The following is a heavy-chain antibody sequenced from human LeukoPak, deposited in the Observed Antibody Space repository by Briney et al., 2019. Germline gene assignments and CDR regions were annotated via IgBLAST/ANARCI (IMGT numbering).Heavy chain of an antibody. Sequence: GGSLRLSCAGSGFTFSRHNMNWVRQAPGKGLEWISSIRGDSTYIHYADSVKGRFTISRDDAKNSLYLQMNSLRAEDTAVYYCARRTTSAFDIWGQGTMVTLSP. CDR3: ARRTTSAFDI. J-gene: IGHJ3*02. D-gene: IGHD1-1*01. CDR1: GFTFSRHN. V-gene: IGHV3-21*01. CDR2: IRGDSTYI.